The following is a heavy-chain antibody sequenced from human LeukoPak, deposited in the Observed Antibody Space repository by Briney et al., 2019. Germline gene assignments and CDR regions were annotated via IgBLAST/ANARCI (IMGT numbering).Heavy chain of an antibody. J-gene: IGHJ5*02. CDR3: ARDTDYGDYENWFDP. CDR1: GYTFTSYG. Sequence: ASVTVSCMASGYTFTSYGISWVRQAPGQGLEWMGWISAYNGNTNYAQKLQGRVTMTTDTSTSTAYMELRSLRSDDTAAYYCARDTDYGDYENWFDPWGQGTLVTVSS. V-gene: IGHV1-18*01. CDR2: ISAYNGNT. D-gene: IGHD4-17*01.